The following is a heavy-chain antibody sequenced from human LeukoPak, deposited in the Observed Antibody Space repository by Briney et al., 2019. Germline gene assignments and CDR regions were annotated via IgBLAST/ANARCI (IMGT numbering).Heavy chain of an antibody. D-gene: IGHD3-10*01. J-gene: IGHJ5*02. V-gene: IGHV3-30*03. CDR1: GFTFSSYG. Sequence: GRSLRLSCAASGFTFSSYGMHWVRQAPGKGLEWVAVISYDGSNKYYADSVKGRFTISRDNSKNTLYLQMSSLRAEDTAVYYCARSWRFGDLSALEKYNWFDPWGQGTLVTVSS. CDR3: ARSWRFGDLSALEKYNWFDP. CDR2: ISYDGSNK.